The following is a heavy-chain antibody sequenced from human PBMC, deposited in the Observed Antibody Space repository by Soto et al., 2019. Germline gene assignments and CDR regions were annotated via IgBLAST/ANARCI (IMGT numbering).Heavy chain of an antibody. V-gene: IGHV1-8*01. CDR2: MNPSSGNT. D-gene: IGHD2-2*01. CDR3: ARVGVVPAAIYYYYMDV. Sequence: ASVKVSCKASGYTFTSYDINWVRQATGQGLEWMGWMNPSSGNTGYAQKFQGRVTMTRNTSISTAYMELSSLRSEDTAVYYCARVGVVPAAIYYYYMDVWGKGTTVTVSS. CDR1: GYTFTSYD. J-gene: IGHJ6*03.